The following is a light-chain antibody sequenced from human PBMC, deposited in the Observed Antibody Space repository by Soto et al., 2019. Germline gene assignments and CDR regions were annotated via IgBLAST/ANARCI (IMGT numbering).Light chain of an antibody. Sequence: QSVLTQPASVSGSPGQSITISCTGTSSDVGGYNYVSWYQQHPGKAPKLIIYEVSNRPSGVSNRFSGSKSGNTASLTISGLQAEDEADYYCSSYTSSSTLVFGTGPKLTVL. V-gene: IGLV2-14*01. CDR3: SSYTSSSTLV. J-gene: IGLJ1*01. CDR2: EVS. CDR1: SSDVGGYNY.